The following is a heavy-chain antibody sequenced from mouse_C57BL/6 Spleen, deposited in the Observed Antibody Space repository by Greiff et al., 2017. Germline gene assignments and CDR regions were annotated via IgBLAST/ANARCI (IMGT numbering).Heavy chain of an antibody. CDR3: ARRGITTVVATYY. Sequence: VQLPQPGAELVTPGASVSLSCKASGYTFTSYWMHWVKQRPGQGLEWIGLIHPTSGSTNYNEKFKSKATLPVDKSSSTAYMQRSSLTSAASAVYYCARRGITTVVATYYWSQGTALTVSS. D-gene: IGHD1-1*01. CDR1: GYTFTSYW. V-gene: IGHV1-64*01. J-gene: IGHJ2*01. CDR2: IHPTSGST.